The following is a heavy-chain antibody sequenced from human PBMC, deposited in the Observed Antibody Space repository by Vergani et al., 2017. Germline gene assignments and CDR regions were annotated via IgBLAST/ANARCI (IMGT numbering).Heavy chain of an antibody. J-gene: IGHJ1*01. Sequence: QVQLVQSGAEVKKPGSSVKVSCKASGGTFSSYAISWVRQAPGQGLEWMGRIIPIFVTANYAQKFQGRVTITADESTSTAYMELSSLRSEDTAVYYCARDVAAAGTWGYFQHWGQGTLVTVSS. V-gene: IGHV1-69*13. CDR2: IIPIFVTA. D-gene: IGHD6-13*01. CDR1: GGTFSSYA. CDR3: ARDVAAAGTWGYFQH.